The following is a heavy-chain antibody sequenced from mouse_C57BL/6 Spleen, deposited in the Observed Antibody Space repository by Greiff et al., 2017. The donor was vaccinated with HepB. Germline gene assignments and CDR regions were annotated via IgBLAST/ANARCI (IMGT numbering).Heavy chain of an antibody. D-gene: IGHD1-1*01. V-gene: IGHV1-54*01. CDR1: GYAFTNYL. Sequence: VQLQQSGAELVRPGTSVKVSCKASGYAFTNYLIEWVKQRPGRGLEWIGVINPGSGGTNYNEKFKGKATLTADKSSSTAYMQLSSLTSEDSAVYFCARSEITTDGFAYWGQGTLVTVSA. CDR3: ARSEITTDGFAY. CDR2: INPGSGGT. J-gene: IGHJ3*01.